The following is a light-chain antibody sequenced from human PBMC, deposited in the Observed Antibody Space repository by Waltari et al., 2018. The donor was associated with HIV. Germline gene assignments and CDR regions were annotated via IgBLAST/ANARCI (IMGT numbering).Light chain of an antibody. CDR3: QSYDTSLSAYV. J-gene: IGLJ1*01. CDR2: GNT. V-gene: IGLV1-40*01. CDR1: SSNIGAGYD. Sequence: QSVLAQPPSVSGAPGQRVTISCTGSSSNIGAGYDVHWYQQLPGTAPKFLIYGNTNRPSGVPDRFSGFKSGSSASLAITGLQAEDEADYYCQSYDTSLSAYVFGTGTKVTVL.